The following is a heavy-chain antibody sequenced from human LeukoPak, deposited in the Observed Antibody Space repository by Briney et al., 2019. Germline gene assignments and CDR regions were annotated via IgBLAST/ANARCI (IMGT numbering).Heavy chain of an antibody. Sequence: SVKVSCKASGGTFSSYAISWVRQAPGQGLEWLGGIIPIFGTANYAQKFQGRVTITADESTSTAYMELSSLRSEDTAVYYCASTVVPAATVGDYYYYYGMDVWGKGTTVTVSS. V-gene: IGHV1-69*13. CDR3: ASTVVPAATVGDYYYYYGMDV. J-gene: IGHJ6*04. CDR1: GGTFSSYA. CDR2: IIPIFGTA. D-gene: IGHD2-2*01.